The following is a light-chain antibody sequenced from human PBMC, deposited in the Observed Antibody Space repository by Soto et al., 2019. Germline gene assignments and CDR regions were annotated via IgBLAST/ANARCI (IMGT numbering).Light chain of an antibody. Sequence: IVMTQSPATLSVSPGERVTLSCRASQSVSTNLAWFQQTPGQAPRLLIYGASTRATGIPASFSGSGSGTDFTLTISSLQSEDFAVYYYLQSHYWPPWTFGQGTKVEIK. CDR3: LQSHYWPPWT. CDR1: QSVSTN. J-gene: IGKJ1*01. CDR2: GAS. V-gene: IGKV3-15*01.